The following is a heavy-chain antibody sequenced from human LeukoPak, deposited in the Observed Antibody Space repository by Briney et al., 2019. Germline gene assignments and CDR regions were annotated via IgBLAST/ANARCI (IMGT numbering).Heavy chain of an antibody. D-gene: IGHD3-3*01. CDR1: GFTFGSHS. Sequence: PGGSLRLSCTASGFTFGSHSMIWVRQAPGKGLEWISYISGSSGTIYYADSVKGRFIISRDNDKNSLYLQMNSLRVEDTAVYFCTRVDKGFWSGFKMDVWGKGTTVAVSS. J-gene: IGHJ6*04. CDR3: TRVDKGFWSGFKMDV. CDR2: ISGSSGTI. V-gene: IGHV3-48*01.